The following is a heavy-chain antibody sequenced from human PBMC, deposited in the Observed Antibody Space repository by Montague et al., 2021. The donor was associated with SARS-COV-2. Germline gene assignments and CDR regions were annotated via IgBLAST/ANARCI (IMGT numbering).Heavy chain of an antibody. Sequence: SETLSFTCAVSGGSFSGYFWSWIRQPPGKGLEWNGEINHTGSTKHNPSLKSRVTISVDTSKNQFSLKVTSMTAADTAFYYCARLGDGVVSAPILGVGPFYSYYDMDVWGKGTTVTVSS. CDR2: INHTGST. CDR3: ARLGDGVVSAPILGVGPFYSYYDMDV. V-gene: IGHV4-34*01. D-gene: IGHD2-2*02. CDR1: GGSFSGYF. J-gene: IGHJ6*03.